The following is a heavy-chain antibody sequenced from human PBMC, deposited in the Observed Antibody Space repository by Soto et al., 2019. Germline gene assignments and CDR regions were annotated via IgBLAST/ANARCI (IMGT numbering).Heavy chain of an antibody. CDR2: IIPIFGTA. D-gene: IGHD2-8*01. Sequence: QVQLVQSGAEVQKPGSSVKVSCKASGGTFSSYAISWVRQAPGQGLEWMGGIIPIFGTANYAQKFQGRVTITADESTSPAYMELSSLRSEDTAVYYCALLAVLMVYADFDYWGQGTLVTVSS. V-gene: IGHV1-69*12. J-gene: IGHJ4*02. CDR3: ALLAVLMVYADFDY. CDR1: GGTFSSYA.